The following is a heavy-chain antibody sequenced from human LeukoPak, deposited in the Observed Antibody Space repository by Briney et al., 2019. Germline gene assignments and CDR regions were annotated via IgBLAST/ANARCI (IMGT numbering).Heavy chain of an antibody. CDR2: IYTSGST. CDR1: GASISSDY. V-gene: IGHV4-4*07. J-gene: IGHJ4*02. CDR3: ARDLGYNYGYPTYYFDY. D-gene: IGHD5-18*01. Sequence: SETLSLTCIVSGASISSDYWSWIRQPAGKGLEWIGRIYTSGSTNYNPSLKSRVTMSLDTSKNHFSLKLSSVTAADTAIYYCARDLGYNYGYPTYYFDYWGQGTLVTVSS.